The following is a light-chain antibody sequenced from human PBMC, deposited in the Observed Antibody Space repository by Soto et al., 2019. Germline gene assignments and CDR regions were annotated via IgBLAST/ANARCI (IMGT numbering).Light chain of an antibody. CDR1: EGITND. Sequence: DIQMTQSPSSLSASVGDRVTITCRASEGITNDLVWYQQKPGKAPNRLIFAASTLHSGVPSRFSGSGSGTEFTLSISSLQPEDFATYFCQQIYSAPLTFGGGTKVDIK. J-gene: IGKJ4*01. V-gene: IGKV1-17*01. CDR3: QQIYSAPLT. CDR2: AAS.